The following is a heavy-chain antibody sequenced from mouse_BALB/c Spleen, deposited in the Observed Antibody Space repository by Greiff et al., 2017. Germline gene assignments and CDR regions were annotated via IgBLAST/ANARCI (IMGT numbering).Heavy chain of an antibody. CDR1: GYTFTSYW. D-gene: IGHD1-2*01. CDR3: ARTEILRLPHYAMDY. CDR2: INPSNGRT. V-gene: IGHV1S81*02. Sequence: QVQLKQPGAELVKPGASVKLSCKASGYTFTSYWMHWVKQRPGQGLEWIGEINPSNGRTNYNEKFKSKATLTVDKSSSTAYMQLSSLTSENSAVSYDARTEILRLPHYAMDYWGQGTSVTVSS. J-gene: IGHJ4*01.